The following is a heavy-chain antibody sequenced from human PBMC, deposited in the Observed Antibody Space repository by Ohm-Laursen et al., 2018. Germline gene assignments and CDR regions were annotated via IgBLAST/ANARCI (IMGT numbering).Heavy chain of an antibody. Sequence: SLRLSCAASGFTFSDYYMSWIRQAPGKGLEWVAVISYDGSNKYYADSVKGRFTISRDKSKNTLYLQMNSLRVEDTAMYFCARDVPGIVASRGGGWGQGTLVTVSS. V-gene: IGHV3-30*03. CDR2: ISYDGSNK. CDR1: GFTFSDYY. J-gene: IGHJ4*02. D-gene: IGHD3-16*01. CDR3: ARDVPGIVASRGGG.